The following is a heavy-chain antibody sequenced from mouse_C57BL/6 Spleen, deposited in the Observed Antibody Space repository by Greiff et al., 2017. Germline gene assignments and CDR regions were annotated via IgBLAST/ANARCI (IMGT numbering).Heavy chain of an antibody. D-gene: IGHD1-1*01. V-gene: IGHV1-42*01. CDR1: GYSFTGYY. CDR3: ARDRDYGSSFFAY. Sequence: EVQLKQSGPELVKPGASVKISCKASGYSFTGYYMNWVKQSPEKSLEWIGEINPSTGGTTYNQKFKAKATLTVDKSSSTAYMQLKSLTSEDSAVYYCARDRDYGSSFFAYWGQGTLVTVSA. CDR2: INPSTGGT. J-gene: IGHJ3*01.